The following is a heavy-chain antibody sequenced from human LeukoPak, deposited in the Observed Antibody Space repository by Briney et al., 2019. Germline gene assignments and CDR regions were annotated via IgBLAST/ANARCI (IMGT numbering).Heavy chain of an antibody. D-gene: IGHD3-22*01. CDR3: ARGGFYDSSGYYFRRPEDN. V-gene: IGHV1-69*05. J-gene: IGHJ4*02. Sequence: GASVKVSCKASGGTFSSYAISWVRQAPGQGLEWMGGIIPIFGSPNYAQKFQGRVTVTTDESTSTAYMELSSLRSEDTAVYYCARGGFYDSSGYYFRRPEDNWGQGTLVTVSS. CDR1: GGTFSSYA. CDR2: IIPIFGSP.